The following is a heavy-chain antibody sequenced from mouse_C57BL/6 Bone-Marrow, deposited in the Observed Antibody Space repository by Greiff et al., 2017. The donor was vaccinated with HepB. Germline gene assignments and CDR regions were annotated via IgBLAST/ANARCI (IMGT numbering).Heavy chain of an antibody. Sequence: QVQLKQSGPELVKPGASVKISCKASGYAFSSSWMNWVKQRPGKGLEWIGRIYPGDGDTNYNGKFKGKATLTADKSSSTAYMQLSSLTSEDSAVYFCARKGNYSNSWFAYWGQGTLVTVSA. J-gene: IGHJ3*01. CDR2: IYPGDGDT. V-gene: IGHV1-82*01. CDR3: ARKGNYSNSWFAY. D-gene: IGHD2-5*01. CDR1: GYAFSSSW.